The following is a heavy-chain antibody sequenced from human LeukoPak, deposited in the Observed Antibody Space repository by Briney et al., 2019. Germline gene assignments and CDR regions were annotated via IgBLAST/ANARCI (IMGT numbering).Heavy chain of an antibody. CDR3: ARESAAGRTRGDGFFDY. CDR1: EFTFSSYN. J-gene: IGHJ4*02. CDR2: ISSSSSYI. D-gene: IGHD6-13*01. Sequence: PGGSLRLSCVASEFTFSSYNMNWVRQAPGKGLEWVSSISSSSSYIYYADAVKGRFTISRDNAKNSLYLQMNSLRAEDTAVYYCARESAAGRTRGDGFFDYWGQETLVTVSS. V-gene: IGHV3-21*01.